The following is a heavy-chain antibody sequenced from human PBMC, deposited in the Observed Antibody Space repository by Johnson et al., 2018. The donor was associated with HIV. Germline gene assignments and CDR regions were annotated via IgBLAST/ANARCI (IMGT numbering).Heavy chain of an antibody. Sequence: VQLVESGGGLVQPGGSLRLSCAASGFTFSSYWMSWVRQAPGKGLEWVANIKQDGSEKYYVDSVKGRFTISRDNAKNSLYLQMNSLRAEDTALYYCARDRGAARDASDIRGQGTMVTVSS. V-gene: IGHV3-7*05. CDR3: ARDRGAARDASDI. J-gene: IGHJ3*02. CDR2: IKQDGSEK. CDR1: GFTFSSYW. D-gene: IGHD6-6*01.